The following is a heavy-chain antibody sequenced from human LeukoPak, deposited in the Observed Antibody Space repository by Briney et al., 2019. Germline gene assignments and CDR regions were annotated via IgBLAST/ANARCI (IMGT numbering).Heavy chain of an antibody. CDR1: GGSISSSNYY. CDR3: ARQYGSSGSPLDY. J-gene: IGHJ4*02. Sequence: SETLSLTCTVSGGSISSSNYYWTWIRQPPGKGLEWIGYSFYGGSTNYNPSLKSRITISVDTSKKQFSLQLNSVTAADTAVYYCARQYGSSGSPLDYWGQGTLVTVSS. D-gene: IGHD3-22*01. CDR2: SFYGGST. V-gene: IGHV4-61*01.